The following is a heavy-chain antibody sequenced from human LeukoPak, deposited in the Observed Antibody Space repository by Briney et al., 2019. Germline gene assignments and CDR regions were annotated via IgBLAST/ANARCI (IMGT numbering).Heavy chain of an antibody. D-gene: IGHD5-18*01. CDR2: TIPIFGTA. CDR1: GGTFSSYA. J-gene: IGHJ4*02. Sequence: SVKVSCKASGGTFSSYAISWVRQAPGQGLEWMGGTIPIFGTANYAQKFQGRVTITADESTSTAYMELSSLRSEDTAVYYCARSLNSYGHQFDYWGQGTLVTVSS. CDR3: ARSLNSYGHQFDY. V-gene: IGHV1-69*13.